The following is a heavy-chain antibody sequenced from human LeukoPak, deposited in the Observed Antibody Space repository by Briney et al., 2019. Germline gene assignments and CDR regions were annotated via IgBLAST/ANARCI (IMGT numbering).Heavy chain of an antibody. D-gene: IGHD2-2*01. CDR1: GYTFTSYG. CDR2: ISAYNGNT. CDR3: ARTDRQGMGIDPARIVVVPAAPSSY. Sequence: ASVKVSCKASGYTFTSYGISWVRQAPGQGLEWMGWISAYNGNTNYAQKLRGRVTMTTDTSTSTAYMELRSLRSDDTAVYYCARTDRQGMGIDPARIVVVPAAPSSYWGQGTLVTVSS. J-gene: IGHJ4*02. V-gene: IGHV1-18*01.